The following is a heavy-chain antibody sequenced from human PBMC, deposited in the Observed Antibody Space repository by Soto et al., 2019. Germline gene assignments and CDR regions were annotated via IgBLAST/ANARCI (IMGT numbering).Heavy chain of an antibody. D-gene: IGHD3-22*01. CDR2: INAGNGNT. CDR3: ARDLADYYDSSGYELDP. Sequence: ASVKVSCKASGYTFTSYAMHWVRQAPGQRLEWMGWINAGNGNTKYSQKFQGRVTITRDTSASTAYMELSSLRSEDTAVYYCARDLADYYDSSGYELDPWGQGTLVTVSS. J-gene: IGHJ5*02. CDR1: GYTFTSYA. V-gene: IGHV1-3*01.